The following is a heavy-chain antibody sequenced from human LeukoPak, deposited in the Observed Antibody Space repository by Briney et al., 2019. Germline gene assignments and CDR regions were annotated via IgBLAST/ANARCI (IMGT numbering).Heavy chain of an antibody. CDR1: GGSISSYY. J-gene: IGHJ3*02. CDR3: ARHSKPDAFDI. D-gene: IGHD2-2*01. CDR2: IYYSGST. Sequence: PSETLSLTCTVSGGSISSYYWSWIRQPPGKGLEWIGYIYYSGSTNYNPSLKSRVTISVDTSKNQFSLKLSSVTTADTAVYYCARHSKPDAFDIWGQGTMVTVSS. V-gene: IGHV4-59*08.